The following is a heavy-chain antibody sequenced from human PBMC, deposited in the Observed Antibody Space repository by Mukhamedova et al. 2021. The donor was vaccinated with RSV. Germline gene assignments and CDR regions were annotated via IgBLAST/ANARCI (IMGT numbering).Heavy chain of an antibody. J-gene: IGHJ4*02. CDR3: ASDLSSGWGFDY. D-gene: IGHD6-19*01. V-gene: IGHV3-11*06. Sequence: FTISRDNAKNSLYLQMNSLRAEDTAVYYCASDLSSGWGFDYWGQGTLVTVSS.